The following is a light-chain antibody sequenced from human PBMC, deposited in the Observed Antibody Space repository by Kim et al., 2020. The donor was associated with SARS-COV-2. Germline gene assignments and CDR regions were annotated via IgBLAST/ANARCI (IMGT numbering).Light chain of an antibody. CDR3: NSRVNNDNVL. J-gene: IGLJ2*01. V-gene: IGLV3-19*01. CDR1: SLRTYY. CDR2: GKN. Sequence: SSELTQDPAVSVALGQTVRITCQGDSLRTYYTTWFQQKPGQAPIVVVYGKNNRPSGTPDRFSGSSSGNTASLTITATQAGDEADDYCNSRVNNDNVLFGG.